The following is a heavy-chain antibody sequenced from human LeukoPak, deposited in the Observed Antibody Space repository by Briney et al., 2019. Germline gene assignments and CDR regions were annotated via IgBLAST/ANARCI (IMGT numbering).Heavy chain of an antibody. V-gene: IGHV3-9*01. CDR3: ASVGYSSSSLNYYYYYGMDV. Sequence: PGGSLRLSCAASGFTFDDYAMHWVRQAPGKGLEWVSGISWNSGSIGYADSVKGRFTISRDNAKNSLYLQMNSLRAEDTAVYYCASVGYSSSSLNYYYYYGMDVWGQGTTVTVSS. CDR1: GFTFDDYA. CDR2: ISWNSGSI. D-gene: IGHD6-6*01. J-gene: IGHJ6*02.